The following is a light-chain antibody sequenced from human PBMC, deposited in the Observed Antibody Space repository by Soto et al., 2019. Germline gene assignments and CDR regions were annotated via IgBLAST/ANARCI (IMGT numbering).Light chain of an antibody. Sequence: QSVLTQPPSASGSPGQSVTISCTGTSSDVGGYNYVSWYQQHPGKAPKLMIYEVSKRPSRVPDRFSGSKSDNTASLTVSGLQAEHEADYYCSSYAGSNNFVVFGGGTKLTVL. V-gene: IGLV2-8*01. CDR2: EVS. J-gene: IGLJ2*01. CDR3: SSYAGSNNFVV. CDR1: SSDVGGYNY.